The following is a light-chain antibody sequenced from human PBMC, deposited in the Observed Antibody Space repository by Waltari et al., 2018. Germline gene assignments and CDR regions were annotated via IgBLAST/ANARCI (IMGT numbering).Light chain of an antibody. CDR2: MAS. J-gene: IGKJ2*01. V-gene: IGKV1-5*03. CDR1: QSVGTW. Sequence: DIQMTQSPSTLSASVGDRVTMSCRASQSVGTWLAWYQQKPGKAPKLLIYMASSLESGVPSRFSGSGSGTEFTLTISGLQPDDFATYFCQQYSSFSTFGQGTKV. CDR3: QQYSSFST.